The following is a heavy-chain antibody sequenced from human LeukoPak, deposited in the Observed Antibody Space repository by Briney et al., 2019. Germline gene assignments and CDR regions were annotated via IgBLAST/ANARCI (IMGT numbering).Heavy chain of an antibody. CDR2: MYPPSGGT. J-gene: IGHJ4*02. D-gene: IGHD1-1*01. Sequence: ASVKVSRTSSGYTLTGYFIRSVRQAPGQGPEWMGLMYPPSGGTEYTQKVKGRVTMSKETSTSTAYMEMSSLRSDDTAIYCCARDVGVPDRVHALAYWGQGTLVTVSS. CDR1: GYTLTGYF. V-gene: IGHV1-2*02. CDR3: ARDVGVPDRVHALAY.